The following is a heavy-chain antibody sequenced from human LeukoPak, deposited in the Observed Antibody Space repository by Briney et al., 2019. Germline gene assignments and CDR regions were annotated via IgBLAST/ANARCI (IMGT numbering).Heavy chain of an antibody. Sequence: GGSLRLSCAASGFTFSNYWMHWVRQVPGKGLECVSRINGDGSSTNYADSVKGRFTISRDNAKNTLYLQMNSLRAEDTAVYYCARRVAVGGYFDYWGQGTLVTVSS. CDR2: INGDGSST. D-gene: IGHD6-19*01. CDR1: GFTFSNYW. J-gene: IGHJ4*02. V-gene: IGHV3-74*01. CDR3: ARRVAVGGYFDY.